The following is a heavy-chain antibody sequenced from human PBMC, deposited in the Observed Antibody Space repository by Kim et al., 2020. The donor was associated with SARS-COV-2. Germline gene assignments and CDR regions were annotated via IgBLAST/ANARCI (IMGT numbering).Heavy chain of an antibody. Sequence: GGSLRLSCAASGFTFSSFTMAWVRQAPGRGLEWVSFIASYGVTTYYADSVKGRITISRDDSKNTVYLQMNSLTVEDTALYYCAKCSYYASGSLEYGVQGTPVTVPT. V-gene: IGHV3-23*01. CDR3: AKCSYYASGSLEY. J-gene: IGHJ4*02. CDR2: IASYGVTT. CDR1: GFTFSSFT. D-gene: IGHD3-10*01.